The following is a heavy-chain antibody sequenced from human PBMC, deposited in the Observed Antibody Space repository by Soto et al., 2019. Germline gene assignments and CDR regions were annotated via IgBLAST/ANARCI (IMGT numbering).Heavy chain of an antibody. Sequence: QVQLQESGPGLVKPSQTLSLTCDVSGASVTLAGSYCGWIRQSPGQGLEWIGYIYFDGTTYYNPSLKSPVIISDDTSRNQFSLRLRFLTAADTAVYYCATRSTVTTVDYGGKGTLV. CDR3: ATRSTVTTVDY. CDR1: GASVTLAGSY. D-gene: IGHD4-17*01. J-gene: IGHJ4*02. V-gene: IGHV4-31*11. CDR2: IYFDGTT.